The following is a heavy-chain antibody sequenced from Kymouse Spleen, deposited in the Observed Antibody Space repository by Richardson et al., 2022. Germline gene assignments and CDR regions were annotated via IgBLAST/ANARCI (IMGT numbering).Heavy chain of an antibody. V-gene: IGHV3-33*01. J-gene: IGHJ4*02. CDR2: IWYDGSNK. Sequence: QVQLVESGGGVVQPGRSLRLSCAASGFTFSSYGMHWVRQAPGKGLEWVAVIWYDGSNKYYADSVKGRFTISRDNSKNTLYLQMNSLRAEDTAVYYCARGIAAAGPYFDYWGQGTLVTVSS. CDR1: GFTFSSYG. CDR3: ARGIAAAGPYFDY. D-gene: IGHD6-13*01.